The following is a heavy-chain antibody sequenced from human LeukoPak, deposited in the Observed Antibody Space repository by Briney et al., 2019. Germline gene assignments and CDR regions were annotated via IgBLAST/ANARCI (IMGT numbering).Heavy chain of an antibody. D-gene: IGHD4-11*01. Sequence: SETLSLTCSVSDDSITMYYWTWIRQPPGQGLEWIGYVDHTGSTNFNPSLNGRVTISRDTSKNLFSLRLRSVTAADTAVYFCARGRVSSSTWYSTYYYYFYMDVWGKGTTVTVSS. CDR2: VDHTGST. J-gene: IGHJ6*03. CDR1: DDSITMYY. V-gene: IGHV4-59*01. CDR3: ARGRVSSSTWYSTYYYYFYMDV.